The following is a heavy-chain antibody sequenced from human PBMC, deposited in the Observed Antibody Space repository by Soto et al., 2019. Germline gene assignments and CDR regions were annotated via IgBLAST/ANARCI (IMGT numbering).Heavy chain of an antibody. CDR2: ISGSGGST. CDR1: GFTFSSYA. Sequence: PGGSLRLSCAASGFTFSSYAMSWVRQAPGKGLEWVSAISGSGGSTYYADSVKGRFTISRDNSKNTLYLQMNSLRAEDTAVYYCAKEQRGYSGYDPRDYFDYWGQGTLVTVSS. CDR3: AKEQRGYSGYDPRDYFDY. V-gene: IGHV3-23*01. J-gene: IGHJ4*02. D-gene: IGHD5-12*01.